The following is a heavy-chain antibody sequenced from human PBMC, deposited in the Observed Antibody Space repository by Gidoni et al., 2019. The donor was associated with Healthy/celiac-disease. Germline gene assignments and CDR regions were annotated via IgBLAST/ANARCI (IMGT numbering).Heavy chain of an antibody. CDR2: ISSSSSYI. V-gene: IGHV3-21*01. CDR1: GFTFSSYS. CDR3: AREVVVPAAPYYYYGMDV. J-gene: IGHJ6*02. D-gene: IGHD2-2*01. Sequence: EVQLVESGGGLVKPGGSRRLSCAASGFTFSSYSMNWVRKAPGKGLEWVSSISSSSSYIYYADSVKGRFTISRDNAKNSLYLQMNSLRAEDTAVYYCAREVVVPAAPYYYYGMDVWGQGTTVTVSS.